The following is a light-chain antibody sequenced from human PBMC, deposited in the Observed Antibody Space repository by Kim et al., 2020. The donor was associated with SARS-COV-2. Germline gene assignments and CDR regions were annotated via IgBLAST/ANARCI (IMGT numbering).Light chain of an antibody. V-gene: IGKV1-5*01. J-gene: IGKJ2*01. CDR2: RAS. CDR3: QQYSSHSDFT. CDR1: QNVDHW. Sequence: ASVGGIVTITCRASQNVDHWLAWYQQKPGKAPTLLIFRASALATGVPPRFRGSGSGTKFTLTISSLQPDDFATYFCQQYSSHSDFTFGQGTKLEIK.